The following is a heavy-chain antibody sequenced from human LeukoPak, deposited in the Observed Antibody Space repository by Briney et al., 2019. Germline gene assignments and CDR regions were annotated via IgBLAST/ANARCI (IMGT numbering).Heavy chain of an antibody. CDR3: AKDPRSYGGHHFDA. V-gene: IGHV3-23*01. Sequence: GGSLRLSCEASGFTFRDFAMSWVRQAPGKGLEWVSAIHGGGERTYYADSVKGRFTISRDNSKDTLYLQLSSLRVEDTAVYYCAKDPRSYGGHHFDAWGQGILVTVSS. CDR1: GFTFRDFA. J-gene: IGHJ4*02. D-gene: IGHD4/OR15-4a*01. CDR2: IHGGGERT.